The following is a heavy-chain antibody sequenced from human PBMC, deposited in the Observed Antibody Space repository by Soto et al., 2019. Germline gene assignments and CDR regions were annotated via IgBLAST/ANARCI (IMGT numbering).Heavy chain of an antibody. Sequence: EVQLVESGGGLVQPGGSLRLSCAASGFTVSSNYMSWVRQAPGKGLEWVSVIYSGGSTYYADSVKGRFTISRDNSKNTLYLQMNSLRAEDTAVYYCARDGAVQQLGSGGWFDPWGQGTLVTVSS. CDR2: IYSGGST. CDR3: ARDGAVQQLGSGGWFDP. V-gene: IGHV3-66*01. CDR1: GFTVSSNY. J-gene: IGHJ5*02. D-gene: IGHD6-13*01.